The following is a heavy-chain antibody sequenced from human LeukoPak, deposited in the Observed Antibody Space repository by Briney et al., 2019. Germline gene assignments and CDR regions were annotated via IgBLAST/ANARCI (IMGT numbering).Heavy chain of an antibody. D-gene: IGHD6-19*01. V-gene: IGHV3-13*01. CDR3: ARSLVAGTSYYYYGMDV. CDR2: IGTAGDT. J-gene: IGHJ6*02. CDR1: GFTFSSYD. Sequence: PGGSLRLSCAASGFTFSSYDMPWVRQATGKGLEWVSAIGTAGDTYYPGSVKGRFTISRENAKNSLYLQMNSLRAGDTAVYYCARSLVAGTSYYYYGMDVWGQGTTVTVSS.